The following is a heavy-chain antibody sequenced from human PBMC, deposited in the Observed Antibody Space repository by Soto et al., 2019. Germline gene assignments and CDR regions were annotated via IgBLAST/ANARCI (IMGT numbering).Heavy chain of an antibody. J-gene: IGHJ6*03. CDR2: ISGSGGST. D-gene: IGHD2-2*02. V-gene: IGHV3-23*01. Sequence: PGGSLRLSCAASGFTFSSYAMSWVRQAPGKGLEWVSAISGSGGSTYYADSVKGRFTISRDNSKNTLYLQMNSLRAEDTAVYYCAKGLIPFYYYYMDVWGKGTTVTVSS. CDR1: GFTFSSYA. CDR3: AKGLIPFYYYYMDV.